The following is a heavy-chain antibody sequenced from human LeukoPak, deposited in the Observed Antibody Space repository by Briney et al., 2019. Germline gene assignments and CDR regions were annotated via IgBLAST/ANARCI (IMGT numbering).Heavy chain of an antibody. V-gene: IGHV4-39*01. J-gene: IGHJ4*02. CDR2: IYSSVST. CDR3: AYSGSYGHLGY. D-gene: IGHD1-26*01. CDR1: GGSISSNAYY. Sequence: TSETLSLTCTVSGGSISSNAYYWAWIRQPPGKGLEWIGSIYSSVSTYYNLSLKSRVTVSVDASKNQFSLRLSSVTAADTALYYCAYSGSYGHLGYWGQGIPVTVSS.